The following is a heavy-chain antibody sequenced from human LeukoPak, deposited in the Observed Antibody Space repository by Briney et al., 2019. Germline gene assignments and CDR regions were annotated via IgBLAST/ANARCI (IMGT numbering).Heavy chain of an antibody. J-gene: IGHJ4*02. CDR3: ARGQAGATTLFDY. CDR2: IYYSGST. CDR1: RGSISNDY. Sequence: SSETLSLTCTVSRGSISNDYWNWIRQPPGKGLEWIGYIYYSGSTNYNPSLKSRVTISVDTSKNQFSLNLRSVTAADTAVYYCARGQAGATTLFDYWGQGTLVTVSS. V-gene: IGHV4-59*01. D-gene: IGHD1-26*01.